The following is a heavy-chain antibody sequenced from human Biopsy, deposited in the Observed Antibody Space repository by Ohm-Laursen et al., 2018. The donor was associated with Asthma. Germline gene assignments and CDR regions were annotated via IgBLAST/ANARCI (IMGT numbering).Heavy chain of an antibody. CDR1: GDSIDSGDYS. CDR3: ARGWNCGGDCYSRDS. V-gene: IGHV4-30-2*06. CDR2: IYRNGDT. Sequence: SQTLSLTCPVSGDSIDSGDYSWTWIRQSPGVGLEWIGYIYRNGDTYYNPTLKNRVTISIDRSKNQFSLRLRSVTAADTAVYYCARGWNCGGDCYSRDSWGQGTLVTVSS. D-gene: IGHD2-21*02. J-gene: IGHJ4*02.